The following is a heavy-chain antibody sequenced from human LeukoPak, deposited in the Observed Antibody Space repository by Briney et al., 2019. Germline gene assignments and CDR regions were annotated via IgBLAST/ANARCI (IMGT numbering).Heavy chain of an antibody. Sequence: GGSLRLSRAASGFTFSDHYMDWVRQAPGKGLEWVGRITNKASSYTTEYAASVKGRFTISRDDSKNSLYLQMNSLKTEDTAVYYCTRGPPDYWGQGTLVTVSS. D-gene: IGHD1-14*01. CDR1: GFTFSDHY. J-gene: IGHJ4*02. V-gene: IGHV3-72*01. CDR3: TRGPPDY. CDR2: ITNKASSYTT.